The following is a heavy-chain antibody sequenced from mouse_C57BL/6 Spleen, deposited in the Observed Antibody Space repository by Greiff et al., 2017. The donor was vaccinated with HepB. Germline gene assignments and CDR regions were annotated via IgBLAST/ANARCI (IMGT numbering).Heavy chain of an antibody. CDR3: TTEGGGPYYVDY. CDR2: IDPEDGDT. Sequence: DVKLQESGAELVRPGASVKLSCTASGFNIKDYYMHWVKQRPEQGLEWIGRIDPEDGDTEYAPKFQGKATMTADTSSNTAYLQTSSLTSEDTAVYYCTTEGGGPYYVDYWGQGTTLTVSS. CDR1: GFNIKDYY. V-gene: IGHV14-1*01. J-gene: IGHJ2*01.